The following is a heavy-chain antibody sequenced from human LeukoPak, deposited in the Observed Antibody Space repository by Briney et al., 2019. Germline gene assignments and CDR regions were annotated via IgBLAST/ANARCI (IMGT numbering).Heavy chain of an antibody. Sequence: SETLSLTCTVSGGSISGYYWSWIRQPPGKGLEWIGYIYYSGSTNYNPSLKSRVTISVDTSKNQFSLKLSSVTAADTAVYYCAREVLVGATARFDYWGQGTLVTVSS. CDR3: AREVLVGATARFDY. CDR1: GGSISGYY. J-gene: IGHJ4*02. V-gene: IGHV4-59*01. CDR2: IYYSGST. D-gene: IGHD1-26*01.